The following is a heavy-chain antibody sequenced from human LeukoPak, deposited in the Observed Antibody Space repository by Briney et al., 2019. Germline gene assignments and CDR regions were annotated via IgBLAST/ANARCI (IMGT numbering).Heavy chain of an antibody. D-gene: IGHD7-27*01. CDR3: ARGFSGPNWGKRYYDH. V-gene: IGHV1-69*01. Sequence: SVKVSCKASGGALSGYAVTWVRLAPGQGLEWMGGIILIFGSTNYAPKFEGRLTITADESTNTVYMELSSLRSEDTAVYFCARGFSGPNWGKRYYDHWGQGTLVTASS. CDR2: IILIFGST. CDR1: GGALSGYA. J-gene: IGHJ4*02.